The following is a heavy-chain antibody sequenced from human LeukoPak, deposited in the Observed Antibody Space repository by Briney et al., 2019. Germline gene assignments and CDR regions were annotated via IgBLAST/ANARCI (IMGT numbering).Heavy chain of an antibody. CDR2: ISGSGTST. J-gene: IGHJ3*02. Sequence: GGSLRLSCVASGFTFSNYVMNWVRQAPGKGLECVSSISGSGTSTYYADSVKGRFTISRDNSKNTLYLQMNSLRAEDTAVYYCAKDQGDFWSGYYTAADAFDIWGQGTMVTVSS. CDR1: GFTFSNYV. V-gene: IGHV3-23*01. CDR3: AKDQGDFWSGYYTAADAFDI. D-gene: IGHD3-3*01.